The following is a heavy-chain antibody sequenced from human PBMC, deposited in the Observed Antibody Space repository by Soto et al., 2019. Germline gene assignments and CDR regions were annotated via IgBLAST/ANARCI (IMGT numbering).Heavy chain of an antibody. Sequence: GGSLRLSCAASGFTFDDYAMHWVRQAPGKGLEWVSGISWNSGSIGYADSVKGRFTISRDNAKNSLYLQMNSLIAEDTALYYCAKDGRYYDSSVDTGGFDNWGQGTMVTVSS. D-gene: IGHD3-22*01. CDR2: ISWNSGSI. J-gene: IGHJ3*02. CDR1: GFTFDDYA. CDR3: AKDGRYYDSSVDTGGFDN. V-gene: IGHV3-9*01.